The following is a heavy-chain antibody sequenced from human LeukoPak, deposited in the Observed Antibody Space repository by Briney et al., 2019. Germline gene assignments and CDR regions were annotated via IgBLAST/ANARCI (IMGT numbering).Heavy chain of an antibody. CDR1: GFTFSSYE. V-gene: IGHV3-48*03. CDR3: ARVWVYLDY. CDR2: ISSSGSTI. J-gene: IGHJ4*02. D-gene: IGHD3-10*01. Sequence: GGSLRLSCGASGFTFSSYEMNWVRQAPGKGLEWVSYISSSGSTIYYADSVKGRFTISRDNAKNSLYLQMNSLRAEDTAVYYCARVWVYLDYWGQGTLVTVSS.